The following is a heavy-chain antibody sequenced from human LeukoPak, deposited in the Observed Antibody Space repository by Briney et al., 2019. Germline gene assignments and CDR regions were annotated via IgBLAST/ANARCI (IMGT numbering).Heavy chain of an antibody. CDR2: ISWDGGST. J-gene: IGHJ6*02. CDR3: AKDIWHYYYGMDV. D-gene: IGHD3-10*01. Sequence: PGGSLRLCSAASGFTFDDYAMHLVRPAPGEGLEWVSLISWDGGSTYYADSVKGRFTICRDNSKNSLYLQMNSLRSEDAALYYCAKDIWHYYYGMDVWGQGTTVTVSS. V-gene: IGHV3-43*02. CDR1: GFTFDDYA.